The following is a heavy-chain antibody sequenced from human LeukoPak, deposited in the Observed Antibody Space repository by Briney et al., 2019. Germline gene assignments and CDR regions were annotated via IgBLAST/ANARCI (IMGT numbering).Heavy chain of an antibody. D-gene: IGHD5-24*01. V-gene: IGHV4-59*01. CDR1: GGSISSYY. Sequence: SETLSLTCTVSGGSISSYYWSWIRQPPGKGPEWIGYIYYSGSTNYNPSLKSRVTISVDTSKNQFSLKLSSVTAADTAVYYCARTVDGYKYYFDYWGQGTLVTVSS. J-gene: IGHJ4*02. CDR2: IYYSGST. CDR3: ARTVDGYKYYFDY.